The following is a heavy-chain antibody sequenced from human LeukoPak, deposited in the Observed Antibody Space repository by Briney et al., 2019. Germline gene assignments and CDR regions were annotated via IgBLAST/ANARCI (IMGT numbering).Heavy chain of an antibody. CDR2: ISWDGGST. J-gene: IGHJ6*04. D-gene: IGHD6-13*01. CDR3: AKDMARYSSSLYMDV. CDR1: GFTFDDYA. Sequence: GGSLRLSCAASGFTFDDYAMHWVRQAPGKGLEWVSLISWDGGSTYYADSVKGRFTISRGNSKNSLYLQMNSLRAEDTALYYCAKDMARYSSSLYMDVWGKGTTVTVSS. V-gene: IGHV3-43D*04.